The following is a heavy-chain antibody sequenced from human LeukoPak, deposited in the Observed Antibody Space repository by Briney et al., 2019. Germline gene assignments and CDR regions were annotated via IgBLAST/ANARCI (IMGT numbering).Heavy chain of an antibody. Sequence: GGSLRLSCVASGFSFSSYWMHCGHQVPGKGPVWLSRINSDGSNTNSAESVKGRFTISRDNAKNTLYLQMNGLTVEDTGVYYWFSSPIYLWGKGTPVTVSS. CDR3: FSSPIYL. CDR2: INSDGSNT. J-gene: IGHJ3*01. D-gene: IGHD3-9*01. CDR1: GFSFSSYW. V-gene: IGHV3-74*01.